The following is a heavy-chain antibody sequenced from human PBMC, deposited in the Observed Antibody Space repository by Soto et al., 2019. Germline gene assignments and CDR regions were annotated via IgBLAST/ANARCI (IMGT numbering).Heavy chain of an antibody. V-gene: IGHV1-8*01. CDR1: GYTFTCYD. D-gene: IGHD3-9*01. Sequence: ASVKVSCKASGYTFTCYDINWVRQATGQGLEWMGWMNPNSGNTGYAQKFQGRVTMTRNTSISTAYMELSSLRSEDTAVYYCARGYDILTGPLPYYYYYYMDVWGKGTTVTVSS. CDR2: MNPNSGNT. CDR3: ARGYDILTGPLPYYYYYYMDV. J-gene: IGHJ6*03.